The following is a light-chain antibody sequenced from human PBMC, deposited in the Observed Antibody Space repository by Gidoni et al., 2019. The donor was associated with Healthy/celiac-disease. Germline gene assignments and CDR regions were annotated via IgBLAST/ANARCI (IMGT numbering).Light chain of an antibody. Sequence: QSALTQPASVSGSPGPSITISCTGTSSDVGGYSYVSWYQQHPGKAHKLMIYEVSNRPSGVSNRFSGSKSGNTASLTISGLQAEDEADYYCSSYTSSSTYVFGTGTKVTVL. V-gene: IGLV2-14*01. CDR3: SSYTSSSTYV. J-gene: IGLJ1*01. CDR2: EVS. CDR1: SSDVGGYSY.